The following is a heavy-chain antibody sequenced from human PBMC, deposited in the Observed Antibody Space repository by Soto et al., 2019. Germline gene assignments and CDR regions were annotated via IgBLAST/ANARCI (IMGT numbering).Heavy chain of an antibody. J-gene: IGHJ5*02. CDR3: ASMYSSSWQSEDWGEP. Sequence: GESLKISCKGSGYSFTSYWIGWVRQMPGKGLEWMGINYPGDSDTRYSPSFQGQVTISADKSISTAYLQWSSLKASDTAMYYCASMYSSSWQSEDWGEPWGQGTLVTVSS. CDR1: GYSFTSYW. D-gene: IGHD6-13*01. CDR2: NYPGDSDT. V-gene: IGHV5-51*01.